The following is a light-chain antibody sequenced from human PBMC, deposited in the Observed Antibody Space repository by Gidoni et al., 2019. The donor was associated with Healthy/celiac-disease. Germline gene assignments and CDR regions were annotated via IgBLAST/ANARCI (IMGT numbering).Light chain of an antibody. CDR2: WAS. Sequence: DIVMTQSPDSLAVSLGERATINCKSGQSVLYSSNNKNYLAWYQQKPGQPPKLLIYWASTRESGVPDRFSGSGSGTDFTLTISSLQAEDVAVYYCQQYYSTPRWTFXQXTKVEIK. V-gene: IGKV4-1*01. J-gene: IGKJ1*01. CDR3: QQYYSTPRWT. CDR1: QSVLYSSNNKNY.